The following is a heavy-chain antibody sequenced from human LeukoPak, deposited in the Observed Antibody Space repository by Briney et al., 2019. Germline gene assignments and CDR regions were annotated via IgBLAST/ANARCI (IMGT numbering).Heavy chain of an antibody. CDR2: ISVYDGNT. D-gene: IGHD3-22*01. J-gene: IGHJ4*02. CDR1: GYTFTSYG. CDR3: ARDPRSTNYYDRSSYYGDYFDD. Sequence: ASVKVSCKASGYTFTSYGISWVRQAPGQGLEWMGWISVYDGNTKYAQKLQGRVTMTTDTSTSTAYVELRSLRSDDTAVYYCARDPRSTNYYDRSSYYGDYFDDWGQGTLVTVSS. V-gene: IGHV1-18*01.